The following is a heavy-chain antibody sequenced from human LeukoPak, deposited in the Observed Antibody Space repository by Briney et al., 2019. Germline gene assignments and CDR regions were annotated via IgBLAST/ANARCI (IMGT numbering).Heavy chain of an antibody. Sequence: GGSLRLSCAASGFTFSDYYMSWIRQAPGKGLEWVSYISSSGSTTYYADSVQGRFTISRDTANNSLYLQMNSLRAEDTAVYYCARDHPDYGDYYYYGMDVWGQGTTVTVSS. D-gene: IGHD4-17*01. CDR1: GFTFSDYY. CDR2: ISSSGSTT. CDR3: ARDHPDYGDYYYYGMDV. V-gene: IGHV3-11*01. J-gene: IGHJ6*02.